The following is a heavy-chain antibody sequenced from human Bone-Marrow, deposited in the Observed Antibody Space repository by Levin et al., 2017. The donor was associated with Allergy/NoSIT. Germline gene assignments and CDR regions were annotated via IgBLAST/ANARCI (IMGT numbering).Heavy chain of an antibody. Sequence: ASVKVSCKASGYTFTGYYMHWVRQAPGQGLEWMGWINPNSGGTNYAQKFQGRVTMTRDTSISTAYMELSRLRSDDTAVYYCARERGRIAVAGTDAFDIWGQGTMVTVSS. CDR1: GYTFTGYY. D-gene: IGHD6-19*01. CDR3: ARERGRIAVAGTDAFDI. J-gene: IGHJ3*02. CDR2: INPNSGGT. V-gene: IGHV1-2*02.